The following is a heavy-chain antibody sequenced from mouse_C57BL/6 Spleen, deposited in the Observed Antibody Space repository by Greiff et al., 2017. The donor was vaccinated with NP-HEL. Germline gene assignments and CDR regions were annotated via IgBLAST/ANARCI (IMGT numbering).Heavy chain of an antibody. J-gene: IGHJ2*01. CDR1: GFTFSSYA. CDR3: ARDGDGGY. CDR2: ISDGGSYT. D-gene: IGHD3-3*01. Sequence: EVKLMESGGGLVKPGGSLKLSCAASGFTFSSYAMSWVRQTPEKRLEWVATISDGGSYTYYPDNVKGRFTISRDNAKNNLYLQMSHLKSEDTAMYYCARDGDGGYWGQGTTLTVSS. V-gene: IGHV5-4*01.